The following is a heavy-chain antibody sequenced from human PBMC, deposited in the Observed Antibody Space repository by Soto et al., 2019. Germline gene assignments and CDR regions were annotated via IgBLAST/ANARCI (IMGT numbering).Heavy chain of an antibody. CDR2: IWYDGSNK. CDR3: ARDLYSTLGYCSGGSCYPHFDY. Sequence: GGSLRLSCAASGFTFSSYGMHWVRQAPGKGLEWVAVIWYDGSNKYYADSVKGRFTISRDNSKNTLYLQMNSLRAEDTAVYYCARDLYSTLGYCSGGSCYPHFDYWGQGTLVTVSS. D-gene: IGHD2-15*01. V-gene: IGHV3-33*01. J-gene: IGHJ4*02. CDR1: GFTFSSYG.